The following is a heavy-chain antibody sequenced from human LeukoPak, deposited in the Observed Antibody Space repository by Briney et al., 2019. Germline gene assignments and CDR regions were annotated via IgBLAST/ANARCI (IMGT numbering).Heavy chain of an antibody. V-gene: IGHV5-51*01. Sequence: GEPLQISSEGSGYSFNNSWIGWVRQLPGKGLEWMGIIYPGDSDTRYSPSFQGQVTISADKSISTAYLQWSSLKASDTAMYYCVRGLYCSSGYIIDYWGQGTLVTVCS. CDR3: VRGLYCSSGYIIDY. CDR1: GYSFNNSW. D-gene: IGHD2-2*01. CDR2: IYPGDSDT. J-gene: IGHJ4*02.